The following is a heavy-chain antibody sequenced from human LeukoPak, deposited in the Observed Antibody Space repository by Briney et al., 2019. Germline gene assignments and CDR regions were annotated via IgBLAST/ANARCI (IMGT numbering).Heavy chain of an antibody. V-gene: IGHV1-18*01. J-gene: IGHJ5*02. CDR1: GYTFTSYG. CDR3: ARSGYSSSWYLINWFDP. CDR2: ISAYNGNT. D-gene: IGHD6-13*01. Sequence: GASVKVSCKASGYTFTSYGISWVRQAPGQGLEWMGWISAYNGNTNYAQKLQGRVTMTTDTSTSTAYMELRSLRSDDTAVYYCARSGYSSSWYLINWFDPWGQGTLVTVSS.